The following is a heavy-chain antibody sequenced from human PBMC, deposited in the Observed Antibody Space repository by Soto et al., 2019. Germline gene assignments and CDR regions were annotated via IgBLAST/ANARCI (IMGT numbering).Heavy chain of an antibody. CDR1: GFTFSTYD. CDR2: IWYDGSNQ. Sequence: QVQLVESGGGVVQPGRYLRLSCAASGFTFSTYDMHWVRQAPGKGLDWVAVIWYDGSNQDYADSVKGRFTISRDNSKNRLFLQMNSLRGEVTAVYYCARAYGVKSGTFDFWGQGTMVTVSS. J-gene: IGHJ3*01. CDR3: ARAYGVKSGTFDF. D-gene: IGHD4-17*01. V-gene: IGHV3-33*01.